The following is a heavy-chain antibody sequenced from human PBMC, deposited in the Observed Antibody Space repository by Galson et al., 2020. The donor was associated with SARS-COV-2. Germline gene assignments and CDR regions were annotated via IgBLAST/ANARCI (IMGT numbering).Heavy chain of an antibody. CDR3: ARLKTDILTGYPLYYFDY. V-gene: IGHV1-69*10. CDR2: IIPILSVT. Sequence: SVKVSYRAPGGTFNTYVFSWVRQAPGQGLEWIGGIIPILSVTHYAQKVRGRVTFTADKSTRTAYMELSSLRSDDTAVYYCARLKTDILTGYPLYYFDYWGQGTLVTVSS. CDR1: GGTFNTYV. D-gene: IGHD3-9*01. J-gene: IGHJ4*02.